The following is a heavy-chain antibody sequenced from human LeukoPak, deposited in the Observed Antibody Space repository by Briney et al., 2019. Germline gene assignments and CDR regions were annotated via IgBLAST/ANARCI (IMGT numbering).Heavy chain of an antibody. V-gene: IGHV3-21*01. D-gene: IGHD3-22*01. CDR1: GFTFSSYS. CDR2: ISSSSSYI. CDR3: AKVAARYYYDSSGAVFDY. J-gene: IGHJ4*02. Sequence: GGSLRLSCAASGFTFSSYSMNWVRQAPGKGLEWVSSISSSSSYIYYADSVKGRFTISRDNAKNSLYLQMNSLRAEDTAVYYCAKVAARYYYDSSGAVFDYWGQGTLVTVSS.